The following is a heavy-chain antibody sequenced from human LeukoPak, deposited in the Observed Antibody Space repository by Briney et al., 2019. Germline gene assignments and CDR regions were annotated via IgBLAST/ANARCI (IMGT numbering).Heavy chain of an antibody. CDR2: ISAYNGNT. CDR3: ARVLAYSSSWYFDY. D-gene: IGHD6-13*01. J-gene: IGHJ4*02. Sequence: ASVKVSCKASGYTFTSYGISWVRQAPGQGLEWMGWISAYNGNTNYAQKLQGRVTMTTDTSTSTAYMELRSLRSDDTAVYYCARVLAYSSSWYFDYWGQGTLVTVSS. CDR1: GYTFTSYG. V-gene: IGHV1-18*01.